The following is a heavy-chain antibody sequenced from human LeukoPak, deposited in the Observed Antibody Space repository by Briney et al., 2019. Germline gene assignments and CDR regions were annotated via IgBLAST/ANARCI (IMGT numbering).Heavy chain of an antibody. J-gene: IGHJ3*01. CDR2: IYYSGST. V-gene: IGHV4-39*07. CDR3: ARVGLATSCYDL. D-gene: IGHD2-2*01. CDR1: GGSISSSSYY. Sequence: PSETLSLTCTVSGGSISSSSYYWGWIRQPPGKGLEWIGSIYYSGSTYYNPSLKSRVTISVDTSKNQFSLKLSSVTAADTAVYYCARVGLATSCYDLWGQGTMVTVSS.